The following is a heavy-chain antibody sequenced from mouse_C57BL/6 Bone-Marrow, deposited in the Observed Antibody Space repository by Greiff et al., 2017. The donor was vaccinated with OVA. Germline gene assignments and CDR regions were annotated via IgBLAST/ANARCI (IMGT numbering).Heavy chain of an antibody. CDR2: IDPANGNT. J-gene: IGHJ1*03. CDR3: ASVIYSYGSSYWYFDV. Sequence: VQLQQSVAELVRPGASVKLSCTASGFNIKNTYMHWVKQRPEQGLEWIGRIDPANGNTKYAPKFQGKATITADTSSNTAYLQLSSLTSEDTAIYYCASVIYSYGSSYWYFDVWGTGTTVTVSS. V-gene: IGHV14-3*01. D-gene: IGHD1-1*01. CDR1: GFNIKNTY.